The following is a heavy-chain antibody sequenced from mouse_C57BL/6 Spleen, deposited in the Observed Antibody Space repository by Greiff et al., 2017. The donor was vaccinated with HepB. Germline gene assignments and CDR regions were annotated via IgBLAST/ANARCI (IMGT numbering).Heavy chain of an antibody. CDR3: AREGELGPFDY. CDR1: GYTFTDYY. Sequence: VQLQQSGPELVKPGASVKISCKASGYTFTDYYMNWVKQSHGKSLEWIGDINPNNGGTSYNQKFKGKATLTVDKSSSTAYMELRSLTSEDSAVYYCAREGELGPFDYWGQGTTLTVSS. V-gene: IGHV1-26*01. CDR2: INPNNGGT. J-gene: IGHJ2*01. D-gene: IGHD4-1*01.